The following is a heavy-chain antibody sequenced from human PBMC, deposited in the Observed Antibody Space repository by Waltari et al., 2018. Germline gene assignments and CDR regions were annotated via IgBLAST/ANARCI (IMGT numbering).Heavy chain of an antibody. J-gene: IGHJ3*01. Sequence: QVQLVQSGAEVKKPGSSVKVSCKTSGGTFTTFGITWVRQAPGQGREWMGGIVPVFHTPNYAQKFQDRVTISADESTSTVSMEVSGLRSEDTAVYYCARGPDGFDVWGQGTVVTVSS. CDR2: IVPVFHTP. CDR3: ARGPDGFDV. V-gene: IGHV1-69*01. CDR1: GGTFTTFG.